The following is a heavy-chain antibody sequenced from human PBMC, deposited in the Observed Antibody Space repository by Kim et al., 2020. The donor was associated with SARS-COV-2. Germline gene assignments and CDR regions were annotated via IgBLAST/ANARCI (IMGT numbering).Heavy chain of an antibody. Sequence: GGSLRLSCVASGFTLNNFAMPWVRQAPGKGLEWVSIVGPGGSATFYADSVKGRFTISRDRFDNTMYLQMNSLRAEDTAVYYCATGRSGALPFDYWGQGTIVTVSS. CDR2: VGPGGSAT. CDR1: GFTLNNFA. J-gene: IGHJ4*02. CDR3: ATGRSGALPFDY. D-gene: IGHD3-10*01. V-gene: IGHV3-23*03.